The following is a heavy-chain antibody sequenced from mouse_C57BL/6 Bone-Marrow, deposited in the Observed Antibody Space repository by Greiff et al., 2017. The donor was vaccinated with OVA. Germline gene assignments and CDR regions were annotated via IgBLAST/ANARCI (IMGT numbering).Heavy chain of an antibody. CDR2: IRLKSDNYAT. CDR3: TPLNGDEDAMDY. Sequence: DVKLVESGGGLVQPGGSMKLSCVASGFTFSNYWMNWVRQSPEKGLEWVAQIRLKSDNYATHYAESVKGRFTISRDDSKSSVYRQMNNVRAEDTGIYYCTPLNGDEDAMDYWGQGTSVTVSS. D-gene: IGHD4-1*01. V-gene: IGHV6-3*01. J-gene: IGHJ4*01. CDR1: GFTFSNYW.